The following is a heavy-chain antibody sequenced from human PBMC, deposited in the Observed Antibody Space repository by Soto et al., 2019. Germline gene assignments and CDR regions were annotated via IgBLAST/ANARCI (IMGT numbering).Heavy chain of an antibody. V-gene: IGHV3-30-3*01. D-gene: IGHD3-3*02. Sequence: GGSLRLSCAASGFTFSSYAMHWVRRAPGKGLEWVAVISYDGSNKYYADSVKGRFTISRDNAKNTLYLQMNSLRAEDTAVYYCARGVATFVNYWGQGTLVTVSS. J-gene: IGHJ4*02. CDR3: ARGVATFVNY. CDR2: ISYDGSNK. CDR1: GFTFSSYA.